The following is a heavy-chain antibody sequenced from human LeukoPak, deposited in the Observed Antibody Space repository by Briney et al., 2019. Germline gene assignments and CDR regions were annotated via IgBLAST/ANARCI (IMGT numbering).Heavy chain of an antibody. Sequence: SETLSLTCAVSDDSFSSHYWTWIRQPPGKGLEWIGYISYIGSTNYNPSLKSRVTISIDTSKNQFSLKLSSVTAADTAVYYCARDLDTVTKGFDIWGQGTMVSVSS. V-gene: IGHV4-59*11. CDR3: ARDLDTVTKGFDI. CDR1: DDSFSSHY. CDR2: ISYIGST. D-gene: IGHD4-17*01. J-gene: IGHJ3*02.